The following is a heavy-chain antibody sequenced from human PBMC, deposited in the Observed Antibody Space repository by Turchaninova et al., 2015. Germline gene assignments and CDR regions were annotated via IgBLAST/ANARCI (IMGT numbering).Heavy chain of an antibody. V-gene: IGHV3-23*04. D-gene: IGHD3-16*01. CDR3: AKEGGRSYYYGMDV. CDR1: GLTFSSYA. CDR2: NSGGGGST. J-gene: IGHJ6*02. Sequence: EVKLVESGGGLVQPGGCLRRSCAASGLTFSSYARSGVRQAPGKGVGWVSANSGGGGSTYYADSVKGRFTISRDNSKNTLYLQMNSLRAEDTAVYYCAKEGGRSYYYGMDVWGQGTTVTVSS.